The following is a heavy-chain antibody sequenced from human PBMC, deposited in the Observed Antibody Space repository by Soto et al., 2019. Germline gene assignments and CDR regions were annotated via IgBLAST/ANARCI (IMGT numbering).Heavy chain of an antibody. V-gene: IGHV4-30-4*01. CDR3: ARGKYSGSYYDWFDP. D-gene: IGHD1-26*01. J-gene: IGHJ5*02. Sequence: PSETLSLTCTVSGGSISSGNYYWSWIRQPPGKGLEWIGFISYSGSAYYNPSLKSRVTISVDTSKNQFSLKLTSVTAADTAVYYCARGKYSGSYYDWFDPWGQGTLVTVSS. CDR2: ISYSGSA. CDR1: GGSISSGNYY.